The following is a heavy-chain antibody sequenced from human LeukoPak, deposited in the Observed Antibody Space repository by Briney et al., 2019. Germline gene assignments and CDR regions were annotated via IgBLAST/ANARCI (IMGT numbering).Heavy chain of an antibody. D-gene: IGHD6-19*01. CDR3: ARVVSSGWSDY. Sequence: SESLSLTCAVAGGSFSGYYWSWIRQPPGKGLEWIGEIIHSGSNNYNPSLKSRAIISVDTSKNQFSLKLSSVTAAATAVYYCARVVSSGWSDYWGQGTLVIVSS. J-gene: IGHJ4*02. CDR2: IIHSGSN. CDR1: GGSFSGYY. V-gene: IGHV4-34*12.